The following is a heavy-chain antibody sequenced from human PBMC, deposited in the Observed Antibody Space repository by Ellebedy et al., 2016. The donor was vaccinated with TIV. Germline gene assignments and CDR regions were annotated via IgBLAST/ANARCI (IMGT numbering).Heavy chain of an antibody. V-gene: IGHV1-24*01. CDR1: GYTLTELS. D-gene: IGHD3-10*01. Sequence: AASVKVSCKVSGYTLTELSMHWVRQAPGKGLEWMGGFDPEDGETIYAQKFKGRVTMTEDTSTDTASMELSSLRSEDTAVYYCATGYGSGWGDYWGQGTLVTVSS. CDR3: ATGYGSGWGDY. J-gene: IGHJ4*02. CDR2: FDPEDGET.